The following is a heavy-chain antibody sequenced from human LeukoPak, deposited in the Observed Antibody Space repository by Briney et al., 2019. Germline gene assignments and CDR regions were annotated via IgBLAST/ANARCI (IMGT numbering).Heavy chain of an antibody. V-gene: IGHV3-21*01. Sequence: PGGSLRLSCAASGFTFSSYAMSWVRQAPWKGREWVSSFSGSSSYIYYADSVRGRFTISRDNAKNSLYLQMNSLRAEDTAVYYCARIGSTNWFDPWGQGTLVTVSS. D-gene: IGHD2-2*01. CDR1: GFTFSSYA. J-gene: IGHJ5*02. CDR2: FSGSSSYI. CDR3: ARIGSTNWFDP.